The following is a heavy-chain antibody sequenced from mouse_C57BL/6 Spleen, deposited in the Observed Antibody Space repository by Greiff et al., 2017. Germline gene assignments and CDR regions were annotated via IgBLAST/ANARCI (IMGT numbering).Heavy chain of an antibody. CDR3: TRGRYFDY. CDR1: GFNIKDDY. CDR2: IDPENGDT. Sequence: VQLQQSGAELVRPGASVKLSCTASGFNIKDDYMHWVKQRPEQGLEWIGWIDPENGDTEYASKFQGKATITADTSSNTAYLQLSSLTSEDTAVYYCTRGRYFDYWGQGTTLTVSS. V-gene: IGHV14-4*01. J-gene: IGHJ2*01.